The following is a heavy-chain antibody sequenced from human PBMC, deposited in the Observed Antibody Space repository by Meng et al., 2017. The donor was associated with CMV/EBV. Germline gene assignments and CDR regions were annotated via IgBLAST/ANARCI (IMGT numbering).Heavy chain of an antibody. V-gene: IGHV3-66*02. Sequence: GESLKISCAASGFTVSSNYMSGVRQAPGEGLEWVSVIYSGGSTYYADSVKGRFTISRDNSKNTLYLQMNSLRAEDTAVYYCARDLSIAARPLWGQGTLVTVSS. CDR2: IYSGGST. CDR3: ARDLSIAARPL. J-gene: IGHJ4*02. D-gene: IGHD6-6*01. CDR1: GFTVSSNY.